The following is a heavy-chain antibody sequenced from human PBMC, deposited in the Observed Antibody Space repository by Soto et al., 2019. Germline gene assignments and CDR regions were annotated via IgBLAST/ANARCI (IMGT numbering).Heavy chain of an antibody. CDR2: INHSGGT. CDR1: GGSFSGYY. V-gene: IGHV4-34*01. D-gene: IGHD2-2*01. J-gene: IGHJ6*03. Sequence: SETLSLTSAVYGGSFSGYYWSWIRQPPGKGLEWIGEINHSGGTNYNPSLKSRFTISRDNAKNSLYLQMNSLRAEDTAVYYCARREAGCSSINCYRQNYYYYMDVWGIGITVTVSS. CDR3: ARREAGCSSINCYRQNYYYYMDV.